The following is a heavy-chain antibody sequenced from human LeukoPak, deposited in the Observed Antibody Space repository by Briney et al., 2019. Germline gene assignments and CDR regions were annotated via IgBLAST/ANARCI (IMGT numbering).Heavy chain of an antibody. D-gene: IGHD5-24*01. CDR3: ARALRRDGYNKLQTTETEILIFDY. J-gene: IGHJ4*02. Sequence: SETLSLTCAVYGGSFSGYYWSWIRQPPREGLEWIGEINHSGSTNYNPSLKSRVTISVDTSKNQFSLKLSSVTAADTAVYYCARALRRDGYNKLQTTETEILIFDYWGQGTLVTVSS. CDR2: INHSGST. V-gene: IGHV4-34*01. CDR1: GGSFSGYY.